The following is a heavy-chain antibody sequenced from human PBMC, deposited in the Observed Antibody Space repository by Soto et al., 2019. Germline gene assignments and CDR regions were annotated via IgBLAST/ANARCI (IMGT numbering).Heavy chain of an antibody. CDR1: GGSISSSSYY. CDR2: IYYSGST. CDR3: ARHVAGYSSGLDY. D-gene: IGHD6-19*01. J-gene: IGHJ4*02. Sequence: QLQLQESGPGLVKPSETLSLTCTVSGGSISSSSYYWGWIRQPPGKGLEWIGSIYYSGSTYYNPSLKSRVTISVDTYKNQFSLKQSAVTAADTGEYYYARHVAGYSSGLDYWGQGTLVTVSS. V-gene: IGHV4-39*01.